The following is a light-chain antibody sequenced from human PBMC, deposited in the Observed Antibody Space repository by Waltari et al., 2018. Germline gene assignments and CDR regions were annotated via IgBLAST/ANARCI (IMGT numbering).Light chain of an antibody. CDR3: QETSTTSRM. CDR1: QSISSY. Sequence: DIQMTQSPSSLAASVGDRVTITCRASQSISSYLSWYQQKPGKAPKLLIYVTSSLRSVVPSRFSGRGSGTDFTLTISSLQPEDFATYYCQETSTTSRMFGQGTKVEIK. J-gene: IGKJ1*01. CDR2: VTS. V-gene: IGKV1-39*01.